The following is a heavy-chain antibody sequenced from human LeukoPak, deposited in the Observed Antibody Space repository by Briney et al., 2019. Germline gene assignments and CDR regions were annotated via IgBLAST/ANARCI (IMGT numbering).Heavy chain of an antibody. Sequence: QTGGSLILSCAASGFTVSSNYMSWVRQAPGKGLEWVSVIYSGGSTYYADSVKGRFTISRHNSKNTLYLQMNSLRAEDTAVYYCARGNYYDSSGYYGSLDYWGQGTLVTVSS. CDR2: IYSGGST. V-gene: IGHV3-53*04. D-gene: IGHD3-22*01. CDR3: ARGNYYDSSGYYGSLDY. CDR1: GFTVSSNY. J-gene: IGHJ4*02.